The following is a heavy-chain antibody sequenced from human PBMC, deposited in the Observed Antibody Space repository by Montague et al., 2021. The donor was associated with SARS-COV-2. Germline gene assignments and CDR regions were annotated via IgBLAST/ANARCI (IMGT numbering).Heavy chain of an antibody. J-gene: IGHJ6*02. CDR2: ISYFGRT. CDR3: ARADRWSPDTTHLYYYKGMDL. V-gene: IGHV4-59*01. D-gene: IGHD2-15*01. CDR1: SVSISSNS. Sequence: SETLSLTCTVSSVSISSNSGACLQRPPVNCMHYIGSISYFGRTKYNSSLKSRVTISVDTSKNQVSLNLSSVTAADTAVYFCARADRWSPDTTHLYYYKGMDLWGQGTTVTVSS.